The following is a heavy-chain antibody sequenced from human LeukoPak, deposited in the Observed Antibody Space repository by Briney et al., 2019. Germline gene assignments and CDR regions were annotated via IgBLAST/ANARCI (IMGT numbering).Heavy chain of an antibody. D-gene: IGHD3-22*01. Sequence: ASVKVSCKASGYIFARFGISWVRQAPGHGLDWMGWINTYNGNTNYGQNFQGRVTMTRDTSIGTAYMELNRLRSDDTAVYYCARGSYDSSDFEYFHHWGQGTLVTVSS. V-gene: IGHV1-18*01. J-gene: IGHJ1*01. CDR1: GYIFARFG. CDR3: ARGSYDSSDFEYFHH. CDR2: INTYNGNT.